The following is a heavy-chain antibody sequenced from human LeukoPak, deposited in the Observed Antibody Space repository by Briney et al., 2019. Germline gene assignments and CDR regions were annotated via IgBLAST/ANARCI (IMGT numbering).Heavy chain of an antibody. D-gene: IGHD4-17*01. J-gene: IGHJ4*02. CDR3: ARNLYSVTTGGYHY. CDR1: GGTFSSYA. V-gene: IGHV1-69*13. CDR2: IIPIFGTA. Sequence: WASVKVSCKASGGTFSSYAISWVRQAPGQGLEWMGGIIPIFGTANYAQKFQGRVTITADESTSTAYMELSSLRSEDTAVYYCARNLYSVTTGGYHYWGQGTLVTVSS.